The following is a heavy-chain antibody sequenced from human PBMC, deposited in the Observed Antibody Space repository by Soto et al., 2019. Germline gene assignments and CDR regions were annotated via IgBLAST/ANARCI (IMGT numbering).Heavy chain of an antibody. CDR3: ARGLTARYYDYGMDV. D-gene: IGHD5-18*01. V-gene: IGHV1-69*01. Sequence: QVQLVQSGAEVKKPGSSVKVSCKASGGTFSSYAISWVRQAPGQGLEWMGGIIPIFGTANYAQKFKGRVTITADESTTTASMELSSLRSEDTAVYYCARGLTARYYDYGMDVWGQGTTVTVSS. CDR1: GGTFSSYA. J-gene: IGHJ6*02. CDR2: IIPIFGTA.